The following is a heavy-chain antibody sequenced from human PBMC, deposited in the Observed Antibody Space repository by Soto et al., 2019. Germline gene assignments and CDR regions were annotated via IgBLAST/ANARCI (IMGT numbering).Heavy chain of an antibody. Sequence: SETLSLTCTVSGGSISSVGYYWSWIRQHPGKGLELIGYIYYSGSTYYNPSLKSRVTISVDTSKNQFSLKLSSVTAADTAVHYCASTNGQQRPPNWLDPWGQGTLVTVLL. J-gene: IGHJ5*02. D-gene: IGHD6-25*01. CDR3: ASTNGQQRPPNWLDP. V-gene: IGHV4-31*03. CDR2: IYYSGST. CDR1: GGSISSVGYY.